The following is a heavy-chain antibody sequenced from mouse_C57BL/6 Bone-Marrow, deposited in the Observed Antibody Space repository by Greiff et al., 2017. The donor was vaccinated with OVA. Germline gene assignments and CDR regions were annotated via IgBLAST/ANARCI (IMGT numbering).Heavy chain of an antibody. D-gene: IGHD3-2*02. CDR2: IYPGNSDT. V-gene: IGHV1-5*01. CDR1: GYTFTSYW. J-gene: IGHJ2*01. CDR3: TGPTAQATLDY. Sequence: EVQLQQSGTVLARPGASVKMSCKTSGYTFTSYWMHWVKQRPGQGLEWIGAIYPGNSDTSYNQKFKGKAKLTAVTSASTAYMELSSLTNEDSAVYYCTGPTAQATLDYWGQGTTLTVSS.